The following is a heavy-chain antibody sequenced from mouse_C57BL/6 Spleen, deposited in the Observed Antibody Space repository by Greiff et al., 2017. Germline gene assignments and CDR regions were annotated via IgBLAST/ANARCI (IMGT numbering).Heavy chain of an antibody. CDR1: GFTFSSYT. Sequence: EVQLVESGGGLVKPGGSLKLSCAASGFTFSSYTMSWVRQTPEKRLEWVATISGGGGNTYYPDSVKGRFTISRDNAKNTLYLQMSNLRSEDTALYYCARHEATPMDYWGQGTSVTVSS. CDR2: ISGGGGNT. CDR3: ARHEATPMDY. V-gene: IGHV5-9*01. J-gene: IGHJ4*01. D-gene: IGHD3-2*02.